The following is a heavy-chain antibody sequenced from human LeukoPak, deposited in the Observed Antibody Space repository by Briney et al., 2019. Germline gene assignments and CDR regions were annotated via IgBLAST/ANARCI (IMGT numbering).Heavy chain of an antibody. Sequence: SETLSLTCTVSARSISTYYWGRIRHPPSRGRELLGYIYSTGSSSYNPSLKSRVTIAVNTSKKQFSLNLSSVTAADTAVYYCARRDNSGWNYFDSWGEGTLVTVS. J-gene: IGHJ4*02. V-gene: IGHV4-59*01. CDR3: ARRDNSGWNYFDS. CDR1: ARSISTYY. CDR2: IYSTGSS. D-gene: IGHD6-19*01.